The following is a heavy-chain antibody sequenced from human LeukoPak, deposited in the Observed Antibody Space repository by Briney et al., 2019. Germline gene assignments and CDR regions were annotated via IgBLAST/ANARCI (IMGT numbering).Heavy chain of an antibody. CDR2: ISSSGSTI. J-gene: IGHJ4*02. D-gene: IGHD2-2*01. Sequence: GWSLRLSCAASGFTFNIYEINWVRQAPGKGREWVSYISSSGSTIYYADSVKGRFTISRDNAKNSLYLQMNSPRAEDTAVYYCARETDSTLFDYWGQGTLVTVSS. V-gene: IGHV3-48*03. CDR1: GFTFNIYE. CDR3: ARETDSTLFDY.